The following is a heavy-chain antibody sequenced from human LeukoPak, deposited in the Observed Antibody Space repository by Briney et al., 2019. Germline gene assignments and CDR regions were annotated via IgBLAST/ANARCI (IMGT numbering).Heavy chain of an antibody. V-gene: IGHV4-31*03. CDR3: ARGYYDFWSGFRNTINWFDP. CDR2: IYYSGST. J-gene: IGHJ5*02. CDR1: GGSISSGGYY. D-gene: IGHD3-3*01. Sequence: SEALSLTCTVSGGSISSGGYYWSWIRQHPGKGLEWIGYIYYSGSTYYNPSLKSRVTISVDTSKNQFSLKLSSVTAADTAVYYCARGYYDFWSGFRNTINWFDPWGQGTPVTVSS.